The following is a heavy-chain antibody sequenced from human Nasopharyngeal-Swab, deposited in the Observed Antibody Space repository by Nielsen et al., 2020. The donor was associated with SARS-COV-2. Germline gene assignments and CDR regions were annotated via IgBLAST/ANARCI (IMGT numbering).Heavy chain of an antibody. D-gene: IGHD6-13*01. J-gene: IGHJ5*02. CDR3: ARRPYSSSFFWFDP. CDR1: GFTFSSYA. V-gene: IGHV3-23*01. Sequence: GESLKIPCAASGFTFSSYAMSWVRQAPGKGLEWVSAISGSGGSTYYADSVKGRFTISRDNSKNTLYLQMNSLRAEDTAVYYCARRPYSSSFFWFDPWGQGTLVTVSS. CDR2: ISGSGGST.